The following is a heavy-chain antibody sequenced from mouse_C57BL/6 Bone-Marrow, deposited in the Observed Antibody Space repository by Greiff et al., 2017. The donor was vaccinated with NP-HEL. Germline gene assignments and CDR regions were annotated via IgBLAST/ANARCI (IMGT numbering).Heavy chain of an antibody. Sequence: EVMLVESGGGLVKPGGSLKLSCAASGFTFSSYTMSWVRQTPEKRLEWVATISGGGGNTYYPDSVKGRFTISRDNAKNTLYLQMSSLRSEDTALYYCARQGDYPLDYWGQGTSVTVSS. CDR1: GFTFSSYT. CDR2: ISGGGGNT. CDR3: ARQGDYPLDY. V-gene: IGHV5-9*01. J-gene: IGHJ4*01.